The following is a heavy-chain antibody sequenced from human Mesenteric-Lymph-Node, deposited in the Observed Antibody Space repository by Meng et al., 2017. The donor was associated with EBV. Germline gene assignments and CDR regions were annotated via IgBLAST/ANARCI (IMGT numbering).Heavy chain of an antibody. V-gene: IGHV2-5*02. CDR1: GFSLITRGVG. J-gene: IGHJ5*02. CDR3: ARRGLYYYGSGSSSILEGWFDP. Sequence: QITLKESGPSLVKPTXTLTQTCIFSGFSLITRGVGVGWIRQSPGKPLEWLAVIYWDDDKRYSSALESRLTITKDTSKNQVVLTMTNMDPVDTATYYCARRGLYYYGSGSSSILEGWFDPWGQGTLVTVSS. D-gene: IGHD3-10*01. CDR2: IYWDDDK.